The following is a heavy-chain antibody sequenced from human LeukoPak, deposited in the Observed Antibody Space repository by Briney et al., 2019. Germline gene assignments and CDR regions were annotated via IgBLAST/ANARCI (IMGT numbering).Heavy chain of an antibody. J-gene: IGHJ6*02. D-gene: IGHD2-2*01. V-gene: IGHV4-4*07. CDR2: IYTSGST. CDR1: GGSISSYY. Sequence: SETLSLTCTVSGGSISSYYWSWIRQPAGKGLEWIGRIYTSGSTNYNPSLKSRVTVSVDTSKNQFSLKLSSVTAADTAVYYCARYSVFFSGSSTSPYYYYYGMDVWGQGTTVTVSS. CDR3: ARYSVFFSGSSTSPYYYYYGMDV.